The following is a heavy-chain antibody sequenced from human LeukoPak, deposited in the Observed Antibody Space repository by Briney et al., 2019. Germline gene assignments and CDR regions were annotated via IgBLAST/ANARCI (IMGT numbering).Heavy chain of an antibody. CDR2: IYPGDSDT. CDR1: GYSFTSYW. V-gene: IGHV5-51*01. CDR3: ARIYSSGWSYYYYGMDV. J-gene: IGHJ6*02. Sequence: GESLKISCKGSGYSFTSYWIGWVRQMPGKGLEWMGIIYPGDSDTRYSPSFQGQVTISADKSISTAYLQWSSLKASDTAMYYCARIYSSGWSYYYYGMDVWGQGTTVTVSS. D-gene: IGHD6-19*01.